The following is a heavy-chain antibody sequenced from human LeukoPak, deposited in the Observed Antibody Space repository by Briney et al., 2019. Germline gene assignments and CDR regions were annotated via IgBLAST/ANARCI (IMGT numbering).Heavy chain of an antibody. J-gene: IGHJ3*02. CDR2: FDPEDGET. CDR3: ASRDPRIAAVGYDAFDI. CDR1: GYTLTELS. D-gene: IGHD6-13*01. Sequence: ASAKVSCKVSGYTLTELSMHWVRQAPGKGLEWMGGFDPEDGETIYAQKFQGRVTMTEDTSTDTAYMELSSLRSEDTAVYYCASRDPRIAAVGYDAFDIWGQGTMVTVSS. V-gene: IGHV1-24*01.